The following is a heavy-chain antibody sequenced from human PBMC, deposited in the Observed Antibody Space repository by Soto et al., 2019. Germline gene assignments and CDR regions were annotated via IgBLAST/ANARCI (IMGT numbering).Heavy chain of an antibody. CDR2: IYYSGST. V-gene: IGHV4-59*01. CDR1: GGSISSYY. Sequence: SETLSLTCTFSGGSISSYYWSWIRQPPGKGLEWIGYIYYSGSTNYNPSLKSRVTISVDTSKNQFSLKLSSVTAADTAVYYCARDRGSGYDKLDYWGQGTLVTVSS. J-gene: IGHJ4*02. CDR3: ARDRGSGYDKLDY. D-gene: IGHD5-12*01.